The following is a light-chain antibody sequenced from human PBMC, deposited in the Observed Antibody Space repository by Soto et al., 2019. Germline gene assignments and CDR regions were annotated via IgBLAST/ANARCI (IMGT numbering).Light chain of an antibody. CDR3: QQYGPSPRT. Sequence: EIVLTQSPGTLSLSPGERATLSCRASQSVRSNYLAWYQQKPGQAPSLLIYCASSRDTGIPDRFSGSGSGTDFTLTINRLQPEDCAVYYCQQYGPSPRTFRQGTKVEIK. CDR1: QSVRSNY. J-gene: IGKJ1*01. CDR2: CAS. V-gene: IGKV3-20*01.